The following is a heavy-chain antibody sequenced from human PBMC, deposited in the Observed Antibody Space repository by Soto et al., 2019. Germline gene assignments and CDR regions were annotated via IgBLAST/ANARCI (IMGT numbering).Heavy chain of an antibody. V-gene: IGHV3-23*01. CDR1: GFNFSPYW. Sequence: GGSLRLSCAASGFNFSPYWMHWVRQVPGKGLEWVSAISSGAGTYYVDSVKGRFTISRGNSKNALYLQMNSLRAEDRAVYYCPRHGGNDIPCYFDSWGQGTLVTVSS. CDR3: PRHGGNDIPCYFDS. D-gene: IGHD1-1*01. J-gene: IGHJ4*02. CDR2: ISSGAGT.